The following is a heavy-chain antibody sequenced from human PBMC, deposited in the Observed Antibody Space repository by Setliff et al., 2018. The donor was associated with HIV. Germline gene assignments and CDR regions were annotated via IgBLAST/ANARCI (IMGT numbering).Heavy chain of an antibody. CDR2: IRSKAHGGTT. J-gene: IGHJ6*03. V-gene: IGHV3-49*04. CDR1: GFNFGDYA. D-gene: IGHD5-18*01. CDR3: TRLRGYSYGLASYYYYYMDV. Sequence: GGSLRLSCTASGFNFGDYAMSWVRQAPGKGLEWVGFIRSKAHGGTTEYAASVKGRFTISRDDSKSIAYLQMNSLKTEDTAVYYCTRLRGYSYGLASYYYYYMDVWGKGTTVTVSS.